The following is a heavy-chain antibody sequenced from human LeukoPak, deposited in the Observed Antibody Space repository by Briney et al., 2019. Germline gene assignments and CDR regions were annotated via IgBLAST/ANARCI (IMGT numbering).Heavy chain of an antibody. CDR3: ARGLGIAAAVPGDAFDI. Sequence: ASVKVSCKASGYTFTSYGISWVRQAPGQGLEWMGWISAYNGNTNYAQKLQGRVTMTTDTSTSTAYMELRSLRSDDTAVYYCARGLGIAAAVPGDAFDIWGQGTMVTVSS. D-gene: IGHD6-13*01. V-gene: IGHV1-18*01. CDR2: ISAYNGNT. CDR1: GYTFTSYG. J-gene: IGHJ3*02.